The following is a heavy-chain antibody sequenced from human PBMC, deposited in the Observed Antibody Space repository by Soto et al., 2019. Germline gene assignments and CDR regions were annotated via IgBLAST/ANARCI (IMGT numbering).Heavy chain of an antibody. CDR3: AKKYAYGSGTYLYHFDY. CDR1: GFTFSNYA. J-gene: IGHJ4*02. CDR2: ISGSGGST. D-gene: IGHD3-10*01. Sequence: EVQLLESGGGLVQPGGSVRLSCAASGFTFSNYAMTWVRQAPGKGLEWVSTISGSGGSTYYADSVKGRFTISRDNSKNTLYVQMNRLRAADTAVYYCAKKYAYGSGTYLYHFDYWGQGTLVTVSS. V-gene: IGHV3-23*01.